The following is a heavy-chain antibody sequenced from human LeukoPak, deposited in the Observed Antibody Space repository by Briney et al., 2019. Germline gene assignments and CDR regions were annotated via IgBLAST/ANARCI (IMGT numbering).Heavy chain of an antibody. CDR2: IYYSGST. D-gene: IGHD6-19*01. CDR1: GGSISSSSYY. J-gene: IGHJ3*02. Sequence: SETLSLTCTVSGGSISSSSYYWGWIRQPPGKGLEWIGSIYYSGSTYYNPSLKSRVTISVDTSKNQFSLKLSSVTAADTAVYYCARTSGWSDAFDIWGQGTMVTVSS. CDR3: ARTSGWSDAFDI. V-gene: IGHV4-39*01.